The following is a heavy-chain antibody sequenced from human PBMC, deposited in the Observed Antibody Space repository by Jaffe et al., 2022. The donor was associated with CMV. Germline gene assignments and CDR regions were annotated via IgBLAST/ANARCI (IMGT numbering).Heavy chain of an antibody. CDR2: IWYDGSNK. J-gene: IGHJ4*02. D-gene: IGHD3-22*01. V-gene: IGHV3-33*08. CDR1: GFTFSSYG. Sequence: QVQLVESGGGVVQPGRSLRLSCAASGFTFSSYGMHWVRQAPGKGLEWVAVIWYDGSNKYYADSVKGRFTISRDNSKNTLYLQMNSLRAEDTAVYYCARESRSGYYYFDYWGQGTLVTVSS. CDR3: ARESRSGYYYFDY.